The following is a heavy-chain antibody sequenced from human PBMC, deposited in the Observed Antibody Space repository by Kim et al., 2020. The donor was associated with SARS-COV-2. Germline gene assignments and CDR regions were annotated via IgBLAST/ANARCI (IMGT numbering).Heavy chain of an antibody. V-gene: IGHV3-23*01. D-gene: IGHD6-13*01. Sequence: ADSVKGRFTISRDNSKNTLYLQMNSLRAEDTAVYYCAKAAIAAADYYFDYWGQGTLVTVSS. CDR3: AKAAIAAADYYFDY. J-gene: IGHJ4*02.